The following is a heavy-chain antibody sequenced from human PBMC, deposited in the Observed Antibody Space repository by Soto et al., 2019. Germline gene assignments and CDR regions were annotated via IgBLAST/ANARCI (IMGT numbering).Heavy chain of an antibody. D-gene: IGHD6-19*01. CDR2: IIPIFGTA. CDR3: ARASRSRSGWYVPVDY. CDR1: GGTFSSYA. Sequence: QVQLVQSGAEVKKPGSSVKVSRKASGGTFSSYAISWVRQAPGQGLEWMGGIIPIFGTANYAQKFQGRVTITADESTSTAYMELSSLRSEDTSVYYCARASRSRSGWYVPVDYWGQGTLVTVSS. J-gene: IGHJ4*02. V-gene: IGHV1-69*12.